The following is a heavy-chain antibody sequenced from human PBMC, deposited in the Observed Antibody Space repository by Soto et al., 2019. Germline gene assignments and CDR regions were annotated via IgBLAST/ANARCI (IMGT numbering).Heavy chain of an antibody. D-gene: IGHD6-13*01. J-gene: IGHJ5*02. V-gene: IGHV1-18*01. Sequence: ASVKVSCKASGYTFTSYGISWVRQAPGQGLEWMGWISAYNGNTNYAQKVQGRVTMTTDTSTSTAYMELRSLRSDDTAVYYCARERSAAGTGWFDPWGQGTLVTVSS. CDR1: GYTFTSYG. CDR3: ARERSAAGTGWFDP. CDR2: ISAYNGNT.